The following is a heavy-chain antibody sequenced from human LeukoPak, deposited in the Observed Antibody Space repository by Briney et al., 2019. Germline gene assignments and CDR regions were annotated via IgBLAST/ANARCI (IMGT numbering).Heavy chain of an antibody. CDR3: ARTSGYYYYFDY. CDR2: TRNKANSYTT. Sequence: GGSLRLSCAASGFTFSDHYMDWVRQAPGKGLEWVGRTRNKANSYTTEYAASVKGRFTISRDDSKNSLYLQMNSLKTEDTAVYYCARTSGYYYYFDYWGQGTLVTASS. V-gene: IGHV3-72*01. CDR1: GFTFSDHY. D-gene: IGHD3-22*01. J-gene: IGHJ4*02.